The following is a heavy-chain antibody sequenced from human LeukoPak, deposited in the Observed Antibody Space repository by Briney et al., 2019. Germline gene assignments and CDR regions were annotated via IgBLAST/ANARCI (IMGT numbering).Heavy chain of an antibody. Sequence: SETLSLTCTVSGGSISSGSYYWSWIRQPAGKGLEWIGRMYTGGSTNYNPSLKSRVTISVDTSKNQFSLKLSSVTAADTAVYYCARCSNYGYYFDYWGQGTLVTVSS. V-gene: IGHV4-61*02. D-gene: IGHD4-11*01. CDR1: GGSISSGSYY. J-gene: IGHJ4*02. CDR3: ARCSNYGYYFDY. CDR2: MYTGGST.